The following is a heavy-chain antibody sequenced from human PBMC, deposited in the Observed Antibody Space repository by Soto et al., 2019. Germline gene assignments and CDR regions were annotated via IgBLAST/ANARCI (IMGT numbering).Heavy chain of an antibody. CDR1: GFTVSSNY. CDR2: IYSGGST. V-gene: IGHV3-53*01. J-gene: IGHJ4*02. Sequence: GGSLRLSCAASGFTVSSNYMSWVRQAPGKGLEWVSVIYSGGSTYYAESVKGRFTISRDNSKNTLYLQMNSLSAEDTAVYYCARDRDGYYNFDYWGQGTLVTVSS. D-gene: IGHD1-26*01. CDR3: ARDRDGYYNFDY.